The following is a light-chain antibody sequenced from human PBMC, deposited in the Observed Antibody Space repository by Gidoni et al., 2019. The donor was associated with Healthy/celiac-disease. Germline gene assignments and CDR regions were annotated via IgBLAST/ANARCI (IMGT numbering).Light chain of an antibody. V-gene: IGKV3-15*01. CDR3: QQYNNWPGT. Sequence: EIVMTQSPATLSVSPGERATLSCRASQSVSSNLAWYQQQPGQAPRLLIYGASTRATGIPASFSGSGSGTEFTLTISSLQSEDFAVYYCQQYNNWPGTFGQGTKVEIK. J-gene: IGKJ1*01. CDR1: QSVSSN. CDR2: GAS.